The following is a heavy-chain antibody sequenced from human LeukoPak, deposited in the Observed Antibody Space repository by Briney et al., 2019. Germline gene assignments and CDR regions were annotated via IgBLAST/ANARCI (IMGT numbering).Heavy chain of an antibody. J-gene: IGHJ4*02. CDR2: MNPNSGNT. V-gene: IGHV1-8*01. CDR1: GGTLNSGA. Sequence: ASVKVSCKASGGTLNSGAISWVGQAPGQGLEWMGWMNPNSGNTGYAQKFQGRVTMTRNTSISTAYMELSSLRSEDTAVYYCAGDHGGGGLRGFDYWGQGTLVTVSS. D-gene: IGHD2-21*01. CDR3: AGDHGGGGLRGFDY.